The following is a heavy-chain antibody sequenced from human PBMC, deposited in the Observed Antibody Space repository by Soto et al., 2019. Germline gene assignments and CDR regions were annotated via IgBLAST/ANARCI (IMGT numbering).Heavy chain of an antibody. Sequence: LRLSCAASGFTFSSYGMHWVRQAPGKGLEWVAVISYDGSNKYYADSVKGRFTISRDNSKNTLYLQMNSLRAEDTAVYYCAKDRSAVTGYYYYYGMDVWGQGTTVTVS. CDR1: GFTFSSYG. CDR2: ISYDGSNK. V-gene: IGHV3-30*18. D-gene: IGHD4-17*01. CDR3: AKDRSAVTGYYYYYGMDV. J-gene: IGHJ6*02.